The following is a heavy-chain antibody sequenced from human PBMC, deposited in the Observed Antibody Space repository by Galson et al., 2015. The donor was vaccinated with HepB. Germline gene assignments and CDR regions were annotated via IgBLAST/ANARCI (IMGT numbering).Heavy chain of an antibody. J-gene: IGHJ6*02. CDR2: IYSSGNT. CDR3: ARHVVKGGSGWYGYYYGMDV. V-gene: IGHV4-61*02. D-gene: IGHD6-19*01. CDR1: GGSISSGGYY. Sequence: TLSLTCTVSGGSISSGGYYWSWIRQPAGKGLEWIGRIYSSGNTNYNPSLKSRVSISGDTSKNQFSLKLSSVTAADTAVYYCARHVVKGGSGWYGYYYGMDVWGQGTTVTVSS.